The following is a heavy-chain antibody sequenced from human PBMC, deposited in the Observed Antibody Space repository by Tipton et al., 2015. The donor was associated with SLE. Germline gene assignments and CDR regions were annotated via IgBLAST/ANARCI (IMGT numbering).Heavy chain of an antibody. Sequence: SLRLSCAASGFTFSTYAMHWVRQAPGKGLEWVAVISYDGSHKYYADSVKGRFTISRDNSKNTLYLQMSSLRAEDTAVYYCARDRLELGSDFDYWGQGTLVTVSS. CDR2: ISYDGSHK. CDR1: GFTFSTYA. CDR3: ARDRLELGSDFDY. J-gene: IGHJ4*02. D-gene: IGHD7-27*01. V-gene: IGHV3-30*04.